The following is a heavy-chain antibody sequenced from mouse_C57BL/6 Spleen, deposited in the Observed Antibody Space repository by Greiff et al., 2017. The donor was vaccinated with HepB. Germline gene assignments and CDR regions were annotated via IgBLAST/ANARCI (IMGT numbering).Heavy chain of an antibody. CDR3: ARRGDYDWFAY. J-gene: IGHJ3*01. Sequence: EVKLMESGGGLVQPGESLKLSCESNEYEFPSHDMSWVRKTPEKRLELVAAINSDGGSTYYPDTMERRFIISRDNTKKTLNLQMSSLRSEDTALYYCARRGDYDWFAYWGQGTLVTVSA. V-gene: IGHV5-2*03. D-gene: IGHD2-4*01. CDR2: INSDGGST. CDR1: EYEFPSHD.